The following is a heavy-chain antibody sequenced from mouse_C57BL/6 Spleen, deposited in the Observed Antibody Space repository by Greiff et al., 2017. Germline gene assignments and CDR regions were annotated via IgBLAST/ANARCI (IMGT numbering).Heavy chain of an antibody. V-gene: IGHV5-4*01. J-gene: IGHJ2*01. CDR2: ISDGGSYT. CDR3: GRDWDGGY. CDR1: GFTFSSYA. Sequence: EVKLMESGGGLVKPGGSLKLSCAASGFTFSSYAMSWVRQTPEKRLEWVATISDGGSYTYYPDNVKGRFTISRDTAKNNLYLQMSHLKSEDTAMYYCGRDWDGGYWGQGTTLTVSS. D-gene: IGHD4-1*01.